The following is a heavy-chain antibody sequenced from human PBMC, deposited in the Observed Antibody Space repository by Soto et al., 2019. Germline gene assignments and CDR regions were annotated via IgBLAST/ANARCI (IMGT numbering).Heavy chain of an antibody. CDR2: INSDGSTT. Sequence: GGSRRLSCASSGFTFSSYWMHGVRQAPGKGLGWVSRINSDGSTTNYADSVKGRFTISRDNAKNTLSLQMNSLRAEDTAVYYCARVPTFDSSGYYPDYWGQGTLVTVSS. CDR3: ARVPTFDSSGYYPDY. V-gene: IGHV3-74*01. CDR1: GFTFSSYW. D-gene: IGHD3-22*01. J-gene: IGHJ4*02.